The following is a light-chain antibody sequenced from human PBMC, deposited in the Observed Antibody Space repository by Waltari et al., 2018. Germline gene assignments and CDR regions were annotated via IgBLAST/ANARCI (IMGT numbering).Light chain of an antibody. Sequence: DFQMTQSTSSLSASVGDRVTITSPASQSISTYLNLYQQKPGKAPNILIYAASSLQSGVPSSFSGSGSGTDFTLTISRLQPEDFATYYCQQSYSPLSFGGWTKVEIK. V-gene: IGKV1-39*01. CDR3: QQSYSPLS. J-gene: IGKJ4*01. CDR2: AAS. CDR1: QSISTY.